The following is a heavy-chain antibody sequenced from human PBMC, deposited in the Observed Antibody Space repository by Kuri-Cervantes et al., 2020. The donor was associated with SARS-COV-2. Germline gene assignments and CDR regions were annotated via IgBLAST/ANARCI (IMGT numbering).Heavy chain of an antibody. D-gene: IGHD5-12*01. CDR3: TRDRRRYSGDTSHFYMDV. CDR1: GFTFSNSA. J-gene: IGHJ6*03. CDR2: ISDWSLNI. V-gene: IGHV3-48*01. Sequence: GESLKISCAASGFTFSNSALNWVRQAPGKGLEWISSISDWSLNIYYADSVKGRFNISRDNAKNSLFLQMNSLRVEDTAVYYCTRDRRRYSGDTSHFYMDVWGTGTTVTVSS.